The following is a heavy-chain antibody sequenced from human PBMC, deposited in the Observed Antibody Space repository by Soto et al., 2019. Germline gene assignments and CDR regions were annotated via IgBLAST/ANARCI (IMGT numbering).Heavy chain of an antibody. J-gene: IGHJ4*02. Sequence: GASVKVSCKASGGTFSSYAISWVRQAPGQGLEWMGGIIPIFGTANYAQKFQGRVTITADESTSTAYMELSSLRSEDTAVYYCARDRGGRHSSSWPPDYWGQGTLVTVSS. CDR3: ARDRGGRHSSSWPPDY. CDR1: GGTFSSYA. CDR2: IIPIFGTA. D-gene: IGHD6-13*01. V-gene: IGHV1-69*13.